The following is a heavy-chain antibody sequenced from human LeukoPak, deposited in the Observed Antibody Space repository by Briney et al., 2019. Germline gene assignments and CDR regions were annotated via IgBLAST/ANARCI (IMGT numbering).Heavy chain of an antibody. J-gene: IGHJ4*02. V-gene: IGHV4-4*08. CDR2: IYNSGST. D-gene: IGHD2-2*01. CDR1: GVSISSYH. CDR3: ARVKSCSSTSCYGGFDY. Sequence: SETLSLTCSVSGVSISSYHWTWIRQPPGEGLEWIGHIYNSGSTNYNPSLRGRVTISLDTSKNQVSLKLSSVTAADTAVYYCARVKSCSSTSCYGGFDYWGQGTLVTVSS.